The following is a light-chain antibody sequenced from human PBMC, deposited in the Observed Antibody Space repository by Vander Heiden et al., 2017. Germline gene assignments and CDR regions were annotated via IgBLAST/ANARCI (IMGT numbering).Light chain of an antibody. V-gene: IGKV1-6*01. Sequence: AIQITHSPSYLSASEGDRVTITCRASQGIRNDLGWYQQKPGKAPKLLIYAASSLQSGVPSRFSGSGSGTDFTLTISSLQPEDFATYYCQQGYNYPRTFGQGTKVEIK. CDR2: AAS. J-gene: IGKJ1*01. CDR1: QGIRND. CDR3: QQGYNYPRT.